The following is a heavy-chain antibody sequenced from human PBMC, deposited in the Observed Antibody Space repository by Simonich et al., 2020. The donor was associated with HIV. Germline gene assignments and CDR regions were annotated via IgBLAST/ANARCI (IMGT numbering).Heavy chain of an antibody. D-gene: IGHD3-22*01. V-gene: IGHV4-34*01. J-gene: IGHJ4*02. Sequence: QVQLQQWGAGLLKPSETLSLTCVVYGGSLSGHYWSWIRQPPGKGLEWIGEINHSGNTNSTPSLKSRDAISVDPSKNQFSLNLSSVTAADTAVYYCARSPYYYDISGDLDYWGQGTLVTVSS. CDR2: INHSGNT. CDR3: ARSPYYYDISGDLDY. CDR1: GGSLSGHY.